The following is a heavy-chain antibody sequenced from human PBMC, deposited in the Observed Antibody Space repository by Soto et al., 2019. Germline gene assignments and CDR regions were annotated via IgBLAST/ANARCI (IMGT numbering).Heavy chain of an antibody. J-gene: IGHJ4*02. V-gene: IGHV1-69*01. Sequence: QVQLVQSGAEVKKPGSSVKVSCKASGGTFSSYAISWVRQAPGQGLEWMGGIIHIFGTANYAQKFQGRVTITADESTSTAYMELSSLRSEDTAVYYCARGATYYYDSSGYAPFDYWGQGTLVTVSS. D-gene: IGHD3-22*01. CDR2: IIHIFGTA. CDR3: ARGATYYYDSSGYAPFDY. CDR1: GGTFSSYA.